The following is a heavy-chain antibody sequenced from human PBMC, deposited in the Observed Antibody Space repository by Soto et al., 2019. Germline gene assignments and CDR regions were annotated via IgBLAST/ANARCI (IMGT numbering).Heavy chain of an antibody. CDR1: GGSISSSSYY. Sequence: SETLSLTCTVSGGSISSSSYYWGWIRQPPGKGLEWIGSIYYSGSTYYNPSLKCRVTISVDTSKNQFSLKLSSVTAADTAVYYCARQEGGATDFDYWGQGTLVTVSS. V-gene: IGHV4-39*01. CDR3: ARQEGGATDFDY. J-gene: IGHJ4*02. D-gene: IGHD1-26*01. CDR2: IYYSGST.